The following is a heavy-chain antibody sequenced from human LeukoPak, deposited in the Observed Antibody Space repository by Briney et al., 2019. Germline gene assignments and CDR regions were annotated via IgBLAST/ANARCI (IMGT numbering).Heavy chain of an antibody. CDR1: GFIFSSYS. D-gene: IGHD5-24*01. J-gene: IGHJ4*02. CDR2: ISSSSSYI. CDR3: ARGPSLKMATIGGDY. Sequence: PGGSLRLSCAASGFIFSSYSMKWVRQAPGKGLEWVSSISSSSSYIYYADSVKGRFTISRDNAKNSLYLQMNSLRAEDTAVYYCARGPSLKMATIGGDYWGQGTLVTVSS. V-gene: IGHV3-21*01.